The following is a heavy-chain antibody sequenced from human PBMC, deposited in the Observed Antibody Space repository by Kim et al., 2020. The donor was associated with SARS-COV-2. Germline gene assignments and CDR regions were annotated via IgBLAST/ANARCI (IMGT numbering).Heavy chain of an antibody. J-gene: IGHJ4*02. CDR1: GFTFSNYA. Sequence: GGSLRLSCAASGFTFSNYAMSWVRQAPGKGLEWVSVIYSDSTATFYTDSVKGRFTVSRDNSKHTLYLQMNALRAEDTATYYCAKDHFKIADDCLCQGSL. CDR2: IYSDSTAT. CDR3: AKDHFKIADDC. D-gene: IGHD3-3*02. V-gene: IGHV3-23*03.